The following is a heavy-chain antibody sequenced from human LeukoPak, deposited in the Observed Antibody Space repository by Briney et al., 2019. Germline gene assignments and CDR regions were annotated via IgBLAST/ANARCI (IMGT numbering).Heavy chain of an antibody. J-gene: IGHJ4*02. CDR3: ARHTGNLGVWGSYRYRAEYYFDY. Sequence: SETLSLTCTVSGGSISSSSHYWGWIRQPPGKGLEWIGSIYYSGSTNYNPSLKSRVTISVDTSKNQFSLKLSSVTAADTAVYYCARHTGNLGVWGSYRYRAEYYFDYWGQGTLVTVSS. V-gene: IGHV4-39*01. D-gene: IGHD3-16*02. CDR2: IYYSGST. CDR1: GGSISSSSHY.